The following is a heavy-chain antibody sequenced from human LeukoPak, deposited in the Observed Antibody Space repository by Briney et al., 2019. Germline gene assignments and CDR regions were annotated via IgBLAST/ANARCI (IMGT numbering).Heavy chain of an antibody. CDR2: ISGSGGST. CDR3: ARALSYWGPAFDI. V-gene: IGHV3-23*01. Sequence: PGGSLRLSCAASGFTFSSYAMSWVRQAPGKGLEWVSAISGSGGSTYYADSVKGRFTISRDNAKNSLYLQMNSLRAEDTAVYYCARALSYWGPAFDIWGQGTMVTVSS. CDR1: GFTFSSYA. J-gene: IGHJ3*02. D-gene: IGHD1-26*01.